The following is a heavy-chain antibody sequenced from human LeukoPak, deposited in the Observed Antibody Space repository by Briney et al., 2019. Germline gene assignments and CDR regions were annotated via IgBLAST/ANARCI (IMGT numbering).Heavy chain of an antibody. D-gene: IGHD3-22*01. V-gene: IGHV3-7*05. J-gene: IGHJ4*02. CDR2: IQQDGGQK. CDR3: ARADSSSWFDY. Sequence: GGSLRLSCAASGFTFSNYWMIWVRQAPGKGLEWVANIQQDGGQKRYADSVRGRFTVSRDNAKNSLFLQMNRLRPEDSAVYYCARADSSSWFDYWGQGTLVTVSS. CDR1: GFTFSNYW.